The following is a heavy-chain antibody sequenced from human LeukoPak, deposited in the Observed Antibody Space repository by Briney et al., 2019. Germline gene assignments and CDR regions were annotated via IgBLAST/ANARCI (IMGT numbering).Heavy chain of an antibody. CDR1: GSIFTSYW. D-gene: IGHD4/OR15-4a*01. Sequence: GGPLQIPCKGSGSIFTSYWIGWLRQLPGKGLEGMGIIYPGDSDTRYSPSFQGQVTISADKSISTAYLQWSSLKAADTAMYYCARRAKGYWYFDLWGRGTLVTVSS. V-gene: IGHV5-51*01. CDR3: ARRAKGYWYFDL. J-gene: IGHJ2*01. CDR2: IYPGDSDT.